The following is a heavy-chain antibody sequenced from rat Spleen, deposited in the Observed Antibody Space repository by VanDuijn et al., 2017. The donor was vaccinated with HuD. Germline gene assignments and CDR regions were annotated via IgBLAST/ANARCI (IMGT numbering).Heavy chain of an antibody. Sequence: QVQLKESGPGLVQPSQTLSPSCTVSGFSLTTYHVSWVRQPPGKSLVWMGTIWAGGGINYNSAVQSRLSISRDTSKSQVFLKMNSLQPEDTGTYYCGRPNQLGGYWYFDFWGPGIMVTVSS. V-gene: IGHV2-72*01. CDR3: GRPNQLGGYWYFDF. J-gene: IGHJ1*01. D-gene: IGHD3-4*01. CDR1: GFSLTTYH. CDR2: IWAGGGI.